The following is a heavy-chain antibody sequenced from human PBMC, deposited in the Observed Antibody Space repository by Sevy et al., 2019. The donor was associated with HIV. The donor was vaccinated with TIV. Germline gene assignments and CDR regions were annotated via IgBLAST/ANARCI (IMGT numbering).Heavy chain of an antibody. D-gene: IGHD7-27*01. V-gene: IGHV4-4*07. Sequence: ETLSLTCTGSGDSFSSYFWAWIRQPAGKGLEWIGRINTSGSTNYNPSLKSRVTMSVDTSKSQFSLKVTSLTAADTAIYFCARSNWVTATNGFSKSYYFDYWGQGSLVTVSS. CDR1: GDSFSSYF. CDR3: ARSNWVTATNGFSKSYYFDY. CDR2: INTSGST. J-gene: IGHJ4*02.